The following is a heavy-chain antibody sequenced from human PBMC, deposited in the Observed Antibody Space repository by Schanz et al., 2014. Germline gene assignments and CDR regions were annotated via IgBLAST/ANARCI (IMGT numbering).Heavy chain of an antibody. Sequence: EVQLLESGGGLVQPGGSLRLSCAASGFTFSTSAMSWVRQVPGKGLEWVSAILGLASTTYYTDSVKGRFTISRDNSKNTLYLQMNSLRPEDTAVYYCAKNQYDDVDLSSFYFDFWGQGTLVTVSS. D-gene: IGHD3-10*02. CDR1: GFTFSTSA. CDR2: ILGLASTT. J-gene: IGHJ4*02. V-gene: IGHV3-23*01. CDR3: AKNQYDDVDLSSFYFDF.